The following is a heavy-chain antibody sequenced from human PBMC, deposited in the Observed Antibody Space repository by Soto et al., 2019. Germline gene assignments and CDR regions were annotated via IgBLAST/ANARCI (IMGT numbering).Heavy chain of an antibody. CDR2: IYHSGDT. Sequence: SETLSLTCAVFGASITSGGYSWSWIRQPPGQGLDWIGYIYHSGDTFYSPSHRGRVTISVDRSKNQFSLNLASVTAADTAVYYCARYLLRGVIDYWGQGSLVTVSS. V-gene: IGHV4-30-2*01. CDR3: ARYLLRGVIDY. D-gene: IGHD3-10*01. CDR1: GASITSGGYS. J-gene: IGHJ4*02.